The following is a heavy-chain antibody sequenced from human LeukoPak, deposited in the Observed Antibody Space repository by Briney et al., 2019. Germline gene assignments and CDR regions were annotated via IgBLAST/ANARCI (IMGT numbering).Heavy chain of an antibody. CDR2: ISHNENT. J-gene: IGHJ6*02. V-gene: IGHV4-34*01. D-gene: IGHD2-2*01. CDR3: ARPRRYCSSTSCPPPLYYYYGMDV. CDR1: GGSFSGYY. Sequence: SETLSLTCAVYGGSFSGYYWNWIRQPPGKGLEWIGEISHNENTNYNPSLKSRVTISVDTSKNQFSLKLSSVTAADTAVYYCARPRRYCSSTSCPPPLYYYYGMDVWGQGTTVTVSS.